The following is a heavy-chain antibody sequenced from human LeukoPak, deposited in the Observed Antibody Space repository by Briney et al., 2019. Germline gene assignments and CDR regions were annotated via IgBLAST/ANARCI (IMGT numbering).Heavy chain of an antibody. CDR2: ISGSGSAT. CDR1: GFTFSNYG. Sequence: GSLRLSCAASGFTFSNYGMSGVRQAPGKGLEWVSTISGSGSATYNAGSVKGRFTTSRDNSNNTLYLQMNSLRAEDTAVYYCAKTEAPAAIRAGSDYWGQGTLVTVSS. J-gene: IGHJ4*02. CDR3: AKTEAPAAIRAGSDY. V-gene: IGHV3-23*01. D-gene: IGHD2-2*02.